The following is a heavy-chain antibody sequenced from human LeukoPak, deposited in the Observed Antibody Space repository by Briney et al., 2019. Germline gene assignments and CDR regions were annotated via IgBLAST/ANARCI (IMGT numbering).Heavy chain of an antibody. CDR2: IYYSGST. CDR3: ARLTGGFFDF. Sequence: SETLSLTCTVSGGSISNYYWSWIRQPPGQGLEWIGYIYYSGSTNHNPSLKSRVTISVDTSMNQFSLKLSSVTAADTAVYYCARLTGGFFDFWGQGTLVTVSS. J-gene: IGHJ4*02. V-gene: IGHV4-59*01. CDR1: GGSISNYY. D-gene: IGHD7-27*01.